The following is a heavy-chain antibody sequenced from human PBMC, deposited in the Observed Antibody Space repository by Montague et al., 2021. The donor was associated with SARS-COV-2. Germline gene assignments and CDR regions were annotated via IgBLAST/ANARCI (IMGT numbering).Heavy chain of an antibody. V-gene: IGHV3-23*01. Sequence: SLRLSCAASGFTFSSYGMSWVRQAPGKGLEWVSAISGSGGSTYYADSVKGRFTISRDNSKNTLYLQMNSLRAEDTAVYYCAKTRDNSGLLYAFFDYWGQGTLVTVSS. D-gene: IGHD3-3*01. CDR3: AKTRDNSGLLYAFFDY. CDR1: GFTFSSYG. J-gene: IGHJ4*02. CDR2: ISGSGGST.